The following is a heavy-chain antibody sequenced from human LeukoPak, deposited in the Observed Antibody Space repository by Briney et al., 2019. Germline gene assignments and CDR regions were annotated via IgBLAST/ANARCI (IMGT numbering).Heavy chain of an antibody. V-gene: IGHV3-48*03. CDR1: GFTFSSYE. D-gene: IGHD3-9*01. J-gene: IGHJ4*02. Sequence: GGSLRLSCAASGFTFSSYEMNWVRQAPGKGLGWVSYISSSGSTIYYADSVKGRFTISRDNAKNSLYLQMNSLRAEDMAVYYCARAIYDILTGYYDYWGQGTLVTVSS. CDR3: ARAIYDILTGYYDY. CDR2: ISSSGSTI.